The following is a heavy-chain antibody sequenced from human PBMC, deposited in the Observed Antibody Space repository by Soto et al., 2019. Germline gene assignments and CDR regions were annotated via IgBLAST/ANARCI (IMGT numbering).Heavy chain of an antibody. Sequence: QFHLVQTGGEVRKPGASGKVSCKTSGSNSRSYGINWVRQAPGQGFEWLAWISRYTCQQNYAQKCQGRLSLTTDTSTSAFYMDMRSLTSDATAVYYCARDYHLGPRYCYGIDVWGQGSTVIVSS. CDR3: ARDYHLGPRYCYGIDV. CDR2: ISRYTCQQ. CDR1: GSNSRSYG. J-gene: IGHJ6*02. V-gene: IGHV1-18*01. D-gene: IGHD3-3*02.